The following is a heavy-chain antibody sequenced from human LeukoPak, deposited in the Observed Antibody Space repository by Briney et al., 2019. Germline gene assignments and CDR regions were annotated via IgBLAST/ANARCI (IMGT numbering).Heavy chain of an antibody. J-gene: IGHJ5*02. Sequence: SETLSLTCAVYGGSFSGYYWSWIRQPPGKGLEWIGEINHSGSTNYNPSLKSRVTISVDTSKNQFSLKLSSVTAADTAVYYCARQKAAAGTGNWFDPWGQGTLVTVSS. CDR2: INHSGST. CDR1: GGSFSGYY. V-gene: IGHV4-34*01. D-gene: IGHD6-13*01. CDR3: ARQKAAAGTGNWFDP.